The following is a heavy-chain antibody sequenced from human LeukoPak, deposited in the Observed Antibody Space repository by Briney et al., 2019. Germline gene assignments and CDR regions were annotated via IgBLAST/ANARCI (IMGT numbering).Heavy chain of an antibody. D-gene: IGHD3-22*01. V-gene: IGHV1-2*02. CDR2: INPNSGGT. J-gene: IGHJ3*02. CDR1: GFTFTGYY. CDR3: ARVKYYYDSPSAFDI. Sequence: ASVEVSCKAAGFTFTGYYMHWVRQAPGQGLEWMGWINPNSGGTNYAQKFQGRVTMTRDTSISTAYMELSRLRSDDTAVYYCARVKYYYDSPSAFDIWGQGTMVTVSS.